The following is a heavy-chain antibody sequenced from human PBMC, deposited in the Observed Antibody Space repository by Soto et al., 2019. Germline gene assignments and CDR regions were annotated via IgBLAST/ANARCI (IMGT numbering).Heavy chain of an antibody. CDR2: IHYFGST. J-gene: IGHJ4*02. CDR3: ARGGSYVGFDY. CDR1: GSSLTGSRYY. Sequence: SETLSLSCTVSGSSLTGSRYYWSWIRQPPGKGLEWIGYIHYFGSTKYNPSLESRVVISVDTSKNQFSLKVPSVTAADTDKYFCARGGSYVGFDYWGQGARVTVS. D-gene: IGHD1-26*01. V-gene: IGHV4-61*01.